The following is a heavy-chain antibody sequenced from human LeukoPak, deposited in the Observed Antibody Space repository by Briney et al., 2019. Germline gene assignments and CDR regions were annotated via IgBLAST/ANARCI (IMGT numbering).Heavy chain of an antibody. CDR1: GGSIRGSY. CDR2: MYNSGST. D-gene: IGHD5-12*01. V-gene: IGHV4-59*01. Sequence: PSETLSVTCTDSGGSIRGSYWSWIRQPPGKGLEWIAYMYNSGSTNYNPSLKSRVTISVDTSKNQFSLKLSSVTAADTAVYYCARDQGYSGYWGQGTLVTVSS. J-gene: IGHJ4*02. CDR3: ARDQGYSGY.